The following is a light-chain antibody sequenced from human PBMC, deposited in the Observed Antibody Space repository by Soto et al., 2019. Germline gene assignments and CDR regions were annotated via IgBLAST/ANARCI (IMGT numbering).Light chain of an antibody. CDR2: KAS. CDR1: QSINNW. CDR3: QQYNCYSYT. J-gene: IGKJ2*01. Sequence: DIQMTQSPSTLSASVGDRVTIACRASQSINNWLAWYQQKPGKAPKLLIYKASTLQSGVPSRFSGSGSGTEFTPTISSLQPDDFATYYCQQYNCYSYTFGQGTKLEIK. V-gene: IGKV1-5*03.